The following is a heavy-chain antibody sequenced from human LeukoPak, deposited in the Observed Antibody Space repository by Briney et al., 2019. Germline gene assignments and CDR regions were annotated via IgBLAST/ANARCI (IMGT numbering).Heavy chain of an antibody. J-gene: IGHJ4*02. D-gene: IGHD3-10*01. CDR3: TRDFLGVREAPYYFDY. Sequence: PGGSLRLSCAASGFTFSNAWMSWVRQAPGKGLEWVANIKQDGSEKYYVDSVKGRFTISRDNAKNSLYLQMNSLRVEDTAVYYCTRDFLGVREAPYYFDYWGQGTLVTVSS. CDR1: GFTFSNAW. V-gene: IGHV3-7*01. CDR2: IKQDGSEK.